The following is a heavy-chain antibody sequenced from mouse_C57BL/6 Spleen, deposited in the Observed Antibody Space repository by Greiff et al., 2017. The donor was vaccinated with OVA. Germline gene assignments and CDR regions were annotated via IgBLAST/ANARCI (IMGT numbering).Heavy chain of an antibody. CDR3: ARCGGARGLYYFDY. CDR1: GYTFTSYW. Sequence: VQLQQPGAELVKPGASVKLSCKASGYTFTSYWMHWVKQRPGQGLEWIGMIHPNSGSTNYNEKFKRKATLTVDKSSSTAYMQLSSLTSEDSAVYYCARCGGARGLYYFDYWGQGTTLTVSS. CDR2: IHPNSGST. V-gene: IGHV1-64*01. J-gene: IGHJ2*01.